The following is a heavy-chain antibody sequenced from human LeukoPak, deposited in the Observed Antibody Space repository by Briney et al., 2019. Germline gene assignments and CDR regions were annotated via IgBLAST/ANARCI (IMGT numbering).Heavy chain of an antibody. CDR1: GYTFTSYG. D-gene: IGHD5-12*01. V-gene: IGHV1-18*01. CDR3: ARDQSPLSGGYSEGEVFDC. J-gene: IGHJ4*02. Sequence: WASVKVSCKASGYTFTSYGINWLRQAPGQGLEWMGRSSLNNVNKNYIEKLQGRVTMTTDTSTSTAHMELRSLRPDDTAVYYCARDQSPLSGGYSEGEVFDCWGQGTLVTVSS. CDR2: SSLNNVNK.